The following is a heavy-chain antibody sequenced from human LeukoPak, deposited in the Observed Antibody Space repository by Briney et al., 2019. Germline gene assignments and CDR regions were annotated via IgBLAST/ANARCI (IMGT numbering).Heavy chain of an antibody. CDR3: AGDGSSINLFFY. Sequence: SETLSLTCTVAGGSITRSRSYWGWIRQSPGKGLEWIGSSASSGTTYSNPSLKNRVTMSLDTPNNEFSLRLTSLTAADTAVYYCAGDGSSINLFFYWGQGTLVTVSS. D-gene: IGHD3-10*02. J-gene: IGHJ4*02. V-gene: IGHV4-39*07. CDR1: GGSITRSRSY. CDR2: SASSGTT.